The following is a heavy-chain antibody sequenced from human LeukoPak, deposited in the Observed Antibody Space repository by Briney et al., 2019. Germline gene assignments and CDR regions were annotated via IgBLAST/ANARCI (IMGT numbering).Heavy chain of an antibody. Sequence: SETLSLTCTVSGGSISSSSYYWGWIRQPPGKVLEWIGTIYYSGSTYYNPSLKSRVTISVDTSKNQFSLKLSSVTAADTAVYYCARQGSGNYLSPVNYWGQGTLVTVSS. J-gene: IGHJ4*02. CDR1: GGSISSSSYY. CDR2: IYYSGST. D-gene: IGHD1-26*01. V-gene: IGHV4-39*01. CDR3: ARQGSGNYLSPVNY.